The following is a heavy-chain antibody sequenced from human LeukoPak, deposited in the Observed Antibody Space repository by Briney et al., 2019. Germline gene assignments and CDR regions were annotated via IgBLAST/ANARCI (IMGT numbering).Heavy chain of an antibody. CDR2: IYPGDSDT. CDR3: ARRSGWYSGLNWFDP. V-gene: IGHV5-51*01. D-gene: IGHD6-19*01. CDR1: GSSFTSYW. J-gene: IGHJ5*02. Sequence: GASLKISCKGSGSSFTSYWIGWVRQMPGKGLEWMGIIYPGDSDTRYSPSFQGQVTISADKSISTAYLQWSSLKASDTAMYYCARRSGWYSGLNWFDPWGQGTLVTVSS.